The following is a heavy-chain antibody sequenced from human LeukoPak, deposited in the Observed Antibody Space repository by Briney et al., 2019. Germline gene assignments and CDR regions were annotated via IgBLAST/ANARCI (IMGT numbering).Heavy chain of an antibody. J-gene: IGHJ4*02. CDR2: IYADGNT. V-gene: IGHV3-53*01. CDR3: ARDSYGDANFDS. D-gene: IGHD4-17*01. Sequence: PGGSLRLSCAASGLFFSTNWMSWVRQAPGRGLEWVSFIYADGNTYYADSVKGRFTISRDISKNAVYLQMNSLRAEDTAVYYCARDSYGDANFDSWGQGTLVTVSS. CDR1: GLFFSTNW.